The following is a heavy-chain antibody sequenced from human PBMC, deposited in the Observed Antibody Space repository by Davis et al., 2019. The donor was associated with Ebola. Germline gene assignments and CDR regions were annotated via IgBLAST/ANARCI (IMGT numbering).Heavy chain of an antibody. V-gene: IGHV1-46*03. CDR1: GYTFTSYY. D-gene: IGHD4-17*01. CDR2: INPSGGST. Sequence: ASVKVSCKASGYTFTSYYMHWVRHAPGQGLEWMGRINPSGGSTSYAQKFQGRVTMTRDTSTSTVYMELSSLRSEDTAVYYCASSYTVTTPWRFDYWGQGTLVTVSS. CDR3: ASSYTVTTPWRFDY. J-gene: IGHJ4*02.